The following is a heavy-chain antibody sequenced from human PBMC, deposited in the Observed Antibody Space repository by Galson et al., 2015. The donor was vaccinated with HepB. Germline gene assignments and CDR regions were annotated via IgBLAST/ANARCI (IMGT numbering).Heavy chain of an antibody. V-gene: IGHV3-30*18. CDR3: AKDEQWLVVNYYMDV. CDR2: ISYDGSTK. Sequence: SLRLSCAASGFTFSSYGMHWVRQAPGKGLEWVAVISYDGSTKYYADSVKGRFTISRDNSKNTLYLQMNSLRAEDTAVYYCAKDEQWLVVNYYMDVWGKGTTVTVSS. J-gene: IGHJ6*03. D-gene: IGHD6-19*01. CDR1: GFTFSSYG.